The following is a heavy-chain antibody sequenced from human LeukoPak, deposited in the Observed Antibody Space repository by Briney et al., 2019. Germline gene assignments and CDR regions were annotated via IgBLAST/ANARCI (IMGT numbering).Heavy chain of an antibody. CDR1: VGTFSSYA. D-gene: IGHD3-9*01. CDR3: AREAGNYDILTGYYTPPYYFDY. J-gene: IGHJ4*02. V-gene: IGHV1-69*06. Sequence: GASVKVSCKASVGTFSSYAISWVRQAPGQGLEWMGGIIPIFGTANYAQKFQGGVTITADKSTSTAYMELSSLRSEDTAVYYCAREAGNYDILTGYYTPPYYFDYWGQGTLVTVSS. CDR2: IIPIFGTA.